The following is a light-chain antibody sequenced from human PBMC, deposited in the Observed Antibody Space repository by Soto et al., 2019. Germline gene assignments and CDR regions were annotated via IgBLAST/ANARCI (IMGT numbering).Light chain of an antibody. J-gene: IGKJ4*01. CDR1: QSVRSN. CDR3: QHYNNLWG. Sequence: EIVMTQSPATLSVSPGERVTLSCRASQSVRSNLAWYQQKPGQVPRVLIYGASTRAIGIPDRFSGSGSGTEFTLTNSSLQSEDVAVYYCQHYNNLWGFGGGTKVEIK. CDR2: GAS. V-gene: IGKV3-15*01.